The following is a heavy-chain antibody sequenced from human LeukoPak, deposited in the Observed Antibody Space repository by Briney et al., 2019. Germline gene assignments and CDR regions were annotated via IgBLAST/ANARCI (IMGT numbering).Heavy chain of an antibody. CDR3: VKGRGAYGDYGLDY. V-gene: IGHV3-30*18. Sequence: GRSLRLSCAASGFTFSSYGMHWVRQAPGKGLEWVAVISYDGSNKYYADSVKGRFTTSRDNSKNTLYLQMNSLRAEDTAVYYCVKGRGAYGDYGLDYWGQGTLVTVSS. J-gene: IGHJ4*02. D-gene: IGHD4-17*01. CDR1: GFTFSSYG. CDR2: ISYDGSNK.